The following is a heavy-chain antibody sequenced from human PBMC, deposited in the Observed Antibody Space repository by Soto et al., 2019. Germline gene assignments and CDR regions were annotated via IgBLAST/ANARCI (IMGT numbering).Heavy chain of an antibody. CDR2: MNPNSGNT. D-gene: IGHD3-22*01. CDR1: GYTFTSYD. V-gene: IGHV1-8*01. J-gene: IGHJ4*02. CDR3: ARGPKITMIVVVTPLDY. Sequence: GASVKVSCKASGYTFTSYDINWVRQATGHGLEWMGWMNPNSGNTVYAQKLQGRVTMTTDTSTSTAYMELSRLRSDDTAVYYCARGPKITMIVVVTPLDYWGQGTLVTVAS.